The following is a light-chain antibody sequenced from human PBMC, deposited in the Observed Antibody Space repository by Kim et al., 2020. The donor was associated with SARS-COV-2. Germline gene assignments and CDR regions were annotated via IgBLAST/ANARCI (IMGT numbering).Light chain of an antibody. V-gene: IGLV3-19*01. CDR1: SLRSYY. Sequence: SSELTQDPAVSVALGQTVRITCQGDSLRSYYASWYQQKPGQAPVLVIYGKNNRPSGIPDRFSGSSSGNTASLTITGAQAADEADYYFNSRDSSGNHLVFG. CDR2: GKN. J-gene: IGLJ2*01. CDR3: NSRDSSGNHLV.